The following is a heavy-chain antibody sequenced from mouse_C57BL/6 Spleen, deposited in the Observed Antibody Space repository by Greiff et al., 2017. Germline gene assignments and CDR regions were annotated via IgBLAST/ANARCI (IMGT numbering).Heavy chain of an antibody. CDR1: GFTFSDYG. V-gene: IGHV5-17*01. J-gene: IGHJ2*01. D-gene: IGHD2-2*01. CDR3: ARYGYDLDY. CDR2: ISSGSSTI. Sequence: EVKLMESGGGLVKPGGSLKLSCAASGFTFSDYGMHWVRQAPEKGLEWVAYISSGSSTIYYADTVKGRFTISRDNAKNTLFLQMTSLRSEDTAMYYCARYGYDLDYWGQGTTLTVSS.